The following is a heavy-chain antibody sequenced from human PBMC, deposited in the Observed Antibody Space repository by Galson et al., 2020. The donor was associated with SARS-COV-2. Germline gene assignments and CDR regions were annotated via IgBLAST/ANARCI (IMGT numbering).Heavy chain of an antibody. J-gene: IGHJ6*02. CDR1: GFTFSSYW. D-gene: IGHD3-22*01. CDR3: ARDHGYYDSSGYYYYYYGMDV. Sequence: GGSLRLSCAASGFTFSSYWMSWVRQAPGKGLEWVANIKQDGSEKYYVDSVKGRFTISRDNAKNSLYLQMNSLRAEDTAVYYCARDHGYYDSSGYYYYYYGMDVWGQGTTVTVSS. V-gene: IGHV3-7*03. CDR2: IKQDGSEK.